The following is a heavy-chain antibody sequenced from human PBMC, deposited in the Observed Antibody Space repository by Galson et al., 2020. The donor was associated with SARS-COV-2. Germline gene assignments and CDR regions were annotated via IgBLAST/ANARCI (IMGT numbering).Heavy chain of an antibody. D-gene: IGHD4-17*01. CDR2: VHLSGRT. CDR3: ASLDPFGTVIGFDG. Sequence: SETLSLTCTVSGGSIRRSNFYWGWIRQPPGKGLEWLATVHLSGRTYYNPSLKSRVTMSVDTSRNQCSLNLTSVTAADTAVYHCASLDPFGTVIGFDGWGQGTLVTVPS. V-gene: IGHV4-39*01. J-gene: IGHJ4*02. CDR1: GGSIRRSNFY.